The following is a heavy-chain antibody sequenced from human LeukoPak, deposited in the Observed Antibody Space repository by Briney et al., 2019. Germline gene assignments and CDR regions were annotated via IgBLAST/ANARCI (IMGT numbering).Heavy chain of an antibody. J-gene: IGHJ6*02. CDR2: IQNDASTE. V-gene: IGHV3-33*05. CDR3: ARDPPAVLRYFDWFGDYYYGMDV. D-gene: IGHD3-9*01. CDR1: GFIFSHYG. Sequence: GGSLRLSCAASGFIFSHYGMHWVRQAPGKGLEWVAVIQNDASTENFADSVKGRFTISRDNSKNTLYLQMNSLRAEDTAVYYCARDPPAVLRYFDWFGDYYYGMDVWGQGTTVTVSS.